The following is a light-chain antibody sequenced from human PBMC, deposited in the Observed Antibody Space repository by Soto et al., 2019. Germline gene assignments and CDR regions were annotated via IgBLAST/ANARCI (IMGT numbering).Light chain of an antibody. CDR3: QQYYSYPPWT. Sequence: EIQMTQFPSTLCASVVPRLRMTGRSSQGISSSLAWYQQKPGKAPKLLIYAASTLQSGVPSRFSGSGSGTDFTLTIRCLQSEDFATYYCQQYYSYPPWTFGKGHTVAIK. CDR1: QGISSS. J-gene: IGKJ1*01. CDR2: AAS. V-gene: IGKV1-9*01.